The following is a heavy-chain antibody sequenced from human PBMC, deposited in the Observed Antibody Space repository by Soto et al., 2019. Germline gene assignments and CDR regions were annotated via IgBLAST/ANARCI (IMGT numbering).Heavy chain of an antibody. D-gene: IGHD1-26*01. V-gene: IGHV1-18*01. Sequence: QVQLVQSGAEVKKPGASVKVSCKASGYTFTSYGISWVRQAPGQGLEWMGWISAYNGNTNYAQKLQGRVTMTTDTSTSTADMALRRLRSDDTAVYYCARDLRRWELLGGGYYGMDVWGQGTTVTVSS. CDR3: ARDLRRWELLGGGYYGMDV. CDR1: GYTFTSYG. J-gene: IGHJ6*02. CDR2: ISAYNGNT.